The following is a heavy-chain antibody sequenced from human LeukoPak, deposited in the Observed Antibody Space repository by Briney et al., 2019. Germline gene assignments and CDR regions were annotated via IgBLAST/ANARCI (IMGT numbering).Heavy chain of an antibody. Sequence: SETLSHTCTVSGGSISSGSYYWSWIRQPAGKGLEWIGRIYSSGSTDYNPSLKSRVTISVDTSKNQFSLKLNSVTAADTAVYYCARDDYGDSGYYYFGMDVWGQGTTVTVSS. CDR3: ARDDYGDSGYYYFGMDV. D-gene: IGHD4-17*01. CDR2: IYSSGST. J-gene: IGHJ6*02. CDR1: GGSISSGSYY. V-gene: IGHV4-61*02.